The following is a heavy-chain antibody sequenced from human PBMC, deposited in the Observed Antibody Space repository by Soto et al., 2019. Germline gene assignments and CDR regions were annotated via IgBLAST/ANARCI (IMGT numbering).Heavy chain of an antibody. J-gene: IGHJ5*02. CDR3: AAEVGATEWWSWFDP. CDR2: IVVGSGNT. CDR1: GFTFTSSA. V-gene: IGHV1-58*01. Sequence: QMQLVQSGPEVKKPGTSVKVSCKASGFTFTSSAVQWVRQARGQRLEWIGWIVVGSGNTNYAQKFQERVTITRDMSTSPAYMELSSLRAEDTAVYYCAAEVGATEWWSWFDPWGQGTLVTGSS. D-gene: IGHD1-26*01.